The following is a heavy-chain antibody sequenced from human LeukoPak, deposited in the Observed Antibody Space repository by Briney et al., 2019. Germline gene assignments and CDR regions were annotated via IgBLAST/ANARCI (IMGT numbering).Heavy chain of an antibody. Sequence: GGSLRLSCAASGSTFDDYAMHWVRQAPGKGLEWVSLISWDGGSTYYADSVKGRFTISRDNSKNSLYLQMNSLRAEDTALYYCAKDKGGTYYYDSSGYYSWGYFDYWGQGTLVTVSS. J-gene: IGHJ4*02. CDR3: AKDKGGTYYYDSSGYYSWGYFDY. D-gene: IGHD3-22*01. CDR1: GSTFDDYA. CDR2: ISWDGGST. V-gene: IGHV3-43D*03.